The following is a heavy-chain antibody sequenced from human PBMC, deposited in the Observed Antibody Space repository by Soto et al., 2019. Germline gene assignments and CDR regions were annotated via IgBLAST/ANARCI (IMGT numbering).Heavy chain of an antibody. V-gene: IGHV3-48*02. J-gene: IGHJ6*02. CDR2: ISGSSVSI. CDR3: ARLTSILYGMDL. D-gene: IGHD2-15*01. CDR1: GFTFSSYS. Sequence: HPGGSLRLSCGAAGFTFSSYSMNWVRQAPGKGLEWVSYISGSSVSIYYADSVKGRFTVSRDNAQNSLFLEMNSLRDEDTAVYYCARLTSILYGMDLWGLGTTVTVSS.